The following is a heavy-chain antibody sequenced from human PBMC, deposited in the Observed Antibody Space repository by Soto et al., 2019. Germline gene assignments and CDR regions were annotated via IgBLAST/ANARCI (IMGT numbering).Heavy chain of an antibody. D-gene: IGHD3-22*01. V-gene: IGHV3-48*02. CDR2: ISSSRSTI. Sequence: EVQLVESGGGLVQPGGSLRLSCAASGFTFSSYSMNWVRQAPGKGLEWVSYISSSRSTIYYADSVKGRFTISRDNAKNSLYLQMNTLRDEDTAVYYSARKNTYYYASRGRMDVWGQGPTVTVSS. J-gene: IGHJ6*02. CDR1: GFTFSSYS. CDR3: ARKNTYYYASRGRMDV.